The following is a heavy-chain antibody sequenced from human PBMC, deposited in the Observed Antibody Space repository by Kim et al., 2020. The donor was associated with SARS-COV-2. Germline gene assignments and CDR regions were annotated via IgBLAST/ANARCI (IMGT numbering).Heavy chain of an antibody. CDR2: VNHSGSS. CDR3: ARARGSSRLNWFDP. V-gene: IGHV4-34*01. J-gene: IGHJ5*01. Sequence: SETLSLTCAVYGGSFSGYYWCWIRKPQGKGLEWIGEVNHSGSSNYNQSLKSRVTISVDTSKTQFSLKLNSVTAADTAVYYCARARGSSRLNWFDPWGQGTLVTVSS. CDR1: GGSFSGYY. D-gene: IGHD6-13*01.